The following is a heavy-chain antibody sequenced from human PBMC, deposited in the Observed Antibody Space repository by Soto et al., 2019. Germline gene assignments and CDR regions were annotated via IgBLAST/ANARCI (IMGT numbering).Heavy chain of an antibody. CDR3: ARGLILWFGELSRRGGYYYYMDV. CDR1: GGSFSGYQ. Sequence: QVQLQQWGAGLLKPSETLSLTCAVYGGSFSGYQWTWIRQTPGEGLEWIGEINDSGNINYNPSLKSRVTILVDTAKKQISLKLSSVPAADTAVYYCARGLILWFGELSRRGGYYYYMDVWGKGTTVTVSS. V-gene: IGHV4-34*01. D-gene: IGHD3-10*01. J-gene: IGHJ6*03. CDR2: INDSGNI.